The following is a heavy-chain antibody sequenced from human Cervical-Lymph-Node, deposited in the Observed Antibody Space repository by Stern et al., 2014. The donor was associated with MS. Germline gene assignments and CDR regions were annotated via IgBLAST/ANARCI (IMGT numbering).Heavy chain of an antibody. V-gene: IGHV3-21*01. D-gene: IGHD4-17*01. J-gene: IGHJ6*02. Sequence: EVQLVESGGGQVKPGGSLRLSCAASGFTFSSYSMNWVRQAPGKGLEWVSSISSSSSYIYYADSAKGRFTISRDDAKNSLYLQMNSLRAEDTAVYCARGTTVTTNYYYGMDVWGQGTTVTVSS. CDR1: GFTFSSYS. CDR3: ARGTTVTTNYYYGMDV. CDR2: ISSSSSYI.